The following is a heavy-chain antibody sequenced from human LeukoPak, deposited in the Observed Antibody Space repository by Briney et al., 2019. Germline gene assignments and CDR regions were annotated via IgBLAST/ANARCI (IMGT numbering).Heavy chain of an antibody. CDR1: GGSISSHY. V-gene: IGHV4-59*11. D-gene: IGHD6-6*01. Sequence: PSETLSLTCTASGGSISSHYWSWIRQPPGKGLEWIGYIYYSGSTNYNPSLKSRVTISVDTSKNQFSLKLSSVTAADTAVYYCARVEFSSSPNFDYWGQGTLVTVSS. CDR3: ARVEFSSSPNFDY. J-gene: IGHJ4*02. CDR2: IYYSGST.